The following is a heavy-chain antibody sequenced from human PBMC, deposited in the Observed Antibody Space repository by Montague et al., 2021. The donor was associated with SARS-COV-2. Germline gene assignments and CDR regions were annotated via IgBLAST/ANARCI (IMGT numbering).Heavy chain of an antibody. V-gene: IGHV4-39*02. CDR3: ARLKRYFDSSGSPSAFDF. D-gene: IGHD3-22*01. J-gene: IGHJ3*01. CDR1: GGSITNNIDY. Sequence: SETLSLTCTDSGGSITNNIDYWAWIRQPPGKGLEWIGSIYYTGNTYYXPSLKSRVTISVVTSKNHFTLKLSSVTAAETAVYYCARLKRYFDSSGSPSAFDFWGQGTKVTVSS. CDR2: IYYTGNT.